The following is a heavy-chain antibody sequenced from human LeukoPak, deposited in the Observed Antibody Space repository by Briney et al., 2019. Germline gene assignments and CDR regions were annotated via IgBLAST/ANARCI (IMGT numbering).Heavy chain of an antibody. CDR2: VYSGGST. D-gene: IGHD5-18*01. CDR3: ARALAGYHPFDY. V-gene: IGHV3-53*01. J-gene: IGHJ4*02. CDR1: GFTVSSNY. Sequence: GGSLRLSCAASGFTVSSNYMSWVRQAPGKGLEWVSVVYSGGSTYYADSVKGRLTISRDSSKNTVHLQMNSLRAEDTAVYFCARALAGYHPFDYWGQGTLVTVSS.